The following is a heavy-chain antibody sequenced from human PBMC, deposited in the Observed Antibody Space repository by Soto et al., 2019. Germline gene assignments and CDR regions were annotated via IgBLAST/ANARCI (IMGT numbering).Heavy chain of an antibody. Sequence: SETLSLTCTVSGGSISSGDYFWSWIRQPPGKGMEWIGYIYNSGSTYYNPSLKSRVTISVDTSKNQFSLKLSSVTAADTAVYYCAGGGYSQMVRYWGQGTLVTVSS. D-gene: IGHD5-18*01. V-gene: IGHV4-30-4*01. J-gene: IGHJ4*02. CDR1: GGSISSGDYF. CDR2: IYNSGST. CDR3: AGGGYSQMVRY.